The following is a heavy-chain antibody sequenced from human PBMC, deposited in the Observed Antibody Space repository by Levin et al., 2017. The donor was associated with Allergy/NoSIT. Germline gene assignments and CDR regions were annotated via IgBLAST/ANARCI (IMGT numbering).Heavy chain of an antibody. J-gene: IGHJ4*02. D-gene: IGHD3-10*01. CDR2: ISNDESDI. CDR1: GFTFSSYW. CDR3: ARGGITYDY. V-gene: IGHV3-74*01. Sequence: HAGGSLRLSCTASGFTFSSYWMHWVRQAPGKGLVWVSRISNDESDITYADSVKGRFTISRDNAKNTLYLQMNSLRAEDTAMYYCARGGITYDYWGLGTLVSVSS.